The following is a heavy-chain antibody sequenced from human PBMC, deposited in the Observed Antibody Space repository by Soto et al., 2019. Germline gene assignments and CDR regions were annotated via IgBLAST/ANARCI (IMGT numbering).Heavy chain of an antibody. J-gene: IGHJ3*01. CDR3: TRDGEPL. Sequence: GGSLRLSCAASGFTFSTYTLNWVRQAPGKGLEWVSSISTSGDSTYYEDSLRGRFTISRDNARASLYLQMDSLRVEDTAMYYCTRDGEPLWGQGTMVTVS. CDR2: ISTSGDST. CDR1: GFTFSTYT. V-gene: IGHV3-21*01. D-gene: IGHD3-3*01.